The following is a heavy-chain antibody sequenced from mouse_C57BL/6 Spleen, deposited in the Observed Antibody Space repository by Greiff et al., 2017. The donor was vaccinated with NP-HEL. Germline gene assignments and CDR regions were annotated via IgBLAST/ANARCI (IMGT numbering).Heavy chain of an antibody. CDR2: IYPRSGNT. V-gene: IGHV1-81*01. J-gene: IGHJ3*01. Sequence: VKLVESGAELARPGASVKLSCKASGYTFTSYGISWVKQRTGQGLEWIGEIYPRSGNTYYNEKFKGKATLTADKSSSTAYMELRSLTSEDSAVYFCASRDSSGPAWFAYWGQGTLVTVSA. CDR1: GYTFTSYG. CDR3: ASRDSSGPAWFAY. D-gene: IGHD3-2*02.